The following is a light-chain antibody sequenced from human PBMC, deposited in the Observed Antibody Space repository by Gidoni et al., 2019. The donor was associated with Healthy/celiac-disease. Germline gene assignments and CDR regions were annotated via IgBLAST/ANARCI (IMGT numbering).Light chain of an antibody. V-gene: IGLV2-11*01. CDR1: SSDVGGYNY. CDR2: DVS. J-gene: IGLJ1*01. CDR3: CSYAGSYTFV. Sequence: QSALTQPRSVSGSPGQSGTSSCTGTSSDVGGYNYVSWSQQHPGKAPKLMIYDVSKRPSGGPDRFSGSKSGNTASLTISGLQAEDEADYYCCSYAGSYTFVFGTGTKVTVL.